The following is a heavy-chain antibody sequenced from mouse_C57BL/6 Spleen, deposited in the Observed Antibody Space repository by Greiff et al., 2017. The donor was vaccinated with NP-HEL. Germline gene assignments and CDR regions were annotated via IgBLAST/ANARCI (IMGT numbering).Heavy chain of an antibody. CDR2: INYDGSST. V-gene: IGHV5-16*01. D-gene: IGHD2-10*01. Sequence: EVQLVESEGGLVQPGSSMKLSCTASGFTFSDYYMAWVRQVPEKGLEWVANINYDGSSTYYLDSLKSRFIISRDNAKNILYLQMSSLKSEDTATYYCARSSYYSYFDYWGQGTTLTVSS. CDR3: ARSSYYSYFDY. J-gene: IGHJ2*01. CDR1: GFTFSDYY.